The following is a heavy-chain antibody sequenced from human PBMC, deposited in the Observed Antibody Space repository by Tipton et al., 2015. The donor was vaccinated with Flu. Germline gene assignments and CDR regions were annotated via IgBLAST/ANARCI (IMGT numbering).Heavy chain of an antibody. V-gene: IGHV3-9*01. CDR2: ITWNSKSI. J-gene: IGHJ4*02. CDR1: GFTFEDFA. Sequence: AVSGFTFEDFAMHWVRQAPGKGLEWVSSITWNSKSIHYADSVKGRFTISRDNAKNSVFLQLNSLRPEDTALYFCVKVLIGGSGIFDYWGQGILVTVSS. D-gene: IGHD3-16*01. CDR3: VKVLIGGSGIFDY.